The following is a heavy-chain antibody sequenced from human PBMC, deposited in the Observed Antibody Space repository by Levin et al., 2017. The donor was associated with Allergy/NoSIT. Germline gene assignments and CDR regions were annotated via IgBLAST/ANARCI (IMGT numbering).Heavy chain of an antibody. CDR2: MNSDGSST. CDR3: ARDQGYYGSGSYPY. Sequence: AGGSLRLSCAASGFTFSSYWMHWVRQAPGKGLVWVSRMNSDGSSTSYADSVKGRFTISRDNAKNTLYLQMNSLRAEDTAVYYCARDQGYYGSGSYPYWGQGTLVTVSS. V-gene: IGHV3-74*01. D-gene: IGHD3-10*01. J-gene: IGHJ4*02. CDR1: GFTFSSYW.